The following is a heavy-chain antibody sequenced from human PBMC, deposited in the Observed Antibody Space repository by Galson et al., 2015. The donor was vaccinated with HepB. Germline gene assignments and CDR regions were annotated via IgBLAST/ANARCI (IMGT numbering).Heavy chain of an antibody. J-gene: IGHJ4*02. CDR1: GFTFSSYG. CDR2: ISYDGSNK. CDR3: AKNEAGYDSSGYYSDYFDY. D-gene: IGHD3-22*01. V-gene: IGHV3-30*18. Sequence: SLRLSCAASGFTFSSYGMHWVRQAPGKGLEWVAVISYDGSNKYYADSVKGRFTISRDNSKNTLYLQMNSLRAEDTAVYYCAKNEAGYDSSGYYSDYFDYWGQGTLVTVSS.